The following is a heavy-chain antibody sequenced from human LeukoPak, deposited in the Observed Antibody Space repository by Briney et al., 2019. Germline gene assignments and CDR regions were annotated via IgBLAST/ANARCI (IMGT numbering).Heavy chain of an antibody. J-gene: IGHJ4*02. CDR2: IKQDESEE. Sequence: GGSLRLSCAASGFTFSSYWMSWVRQAPGKGLEWVANIKQDESEEYYVDSVKGRFTISRDNAKNSLYLQMNSLRAEDTAVYYCARDKIEGPTKLDYWGQGILVTVSS. CDR1: GFTFSSYW. D-gene: IGHD1-1*01. CDR3: ARDKIEGPTKLDY. V-gene: IGHV3-7*01.